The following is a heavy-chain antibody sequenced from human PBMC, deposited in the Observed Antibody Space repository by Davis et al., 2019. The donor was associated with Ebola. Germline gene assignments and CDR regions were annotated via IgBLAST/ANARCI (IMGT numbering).Heavy chain of an antibody. D-gene: IGHD6-19*01. CDR2: IYPGDSDT. CDR1: GYSFTSYW. J-gene: IGHJ4*02. CDR3: ARHERVGQWLPPHY. Sequence: GESLKISCRGSGYSFTSYWIGWVRQMPGKGLEWMGIIYPGDSDTRYSPSFQGQVTIPADKSISTAYLQWNSLKASDTAIYYCARHERVGQWLPPHYWGQGTLVTVSS. V-gene: IGHV5-51*01.